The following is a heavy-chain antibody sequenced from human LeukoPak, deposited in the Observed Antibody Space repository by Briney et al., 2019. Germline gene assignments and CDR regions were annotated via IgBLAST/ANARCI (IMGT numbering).Heavy chain of an antibody. V-gene: IGHV1-2*02. CDR1: GYTFTGYY. D-gene: IGHD3-3*01. Sequence: GASVEVSCKASGYTFTGYYMYWVRQAPGQGLEWMGFLNPNTGGTSYAQKFQARVTMTRDTSISTAYMELSGLRPDDTAVYYCARRYDFWSGYPTAFDYWGQGTLVTVSS. CDR3: ARRYDFWSGYPTAFDY. J-gene: IGHJ4*02. CDR2: LNPNTGGT.